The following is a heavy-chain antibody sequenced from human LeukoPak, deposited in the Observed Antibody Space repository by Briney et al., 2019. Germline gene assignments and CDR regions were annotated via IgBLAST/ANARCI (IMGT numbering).Heavy chain of an antibody. CDR3: AKLPTMVATVG. Sequence: GGSLRLSCAASGFTFSSYGMHWVRQAPGKGLEWVAVISYDGSNKYYADSVKGRFTISRDNSKNTLYLQMNSLRAEDTAVYYCAKLPTMVATVGWGQGTLVTVSS. J-gene: IGHJ4*02. CDR1: GFTFSSYG. CDR2: ISYDGSNK. V-gene: IGHV3-30*18. D-gene: IGHD5-12*01.